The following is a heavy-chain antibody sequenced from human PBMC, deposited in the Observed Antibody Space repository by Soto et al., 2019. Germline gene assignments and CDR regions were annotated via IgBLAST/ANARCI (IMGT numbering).Heavy chain of an antibody. CDR2: INTYNGNS. V-gene: IGHV1-18*01. D-gene: IGHD2-15*01. J-gene: IGHJ4*02. CDR3: ARDCTGGSGFCIY. Sequence: ASVKVSCKASGYTLTNYAISWVRQAPGQGHEWMGWINTYNGNSNYAQKFQGRVTMTTDTSTNTAYMELRSLTSDDTAVYYCARDCTGGSGFCIYCGQGTLVTVSS. CDR1: GYTLTNYA.